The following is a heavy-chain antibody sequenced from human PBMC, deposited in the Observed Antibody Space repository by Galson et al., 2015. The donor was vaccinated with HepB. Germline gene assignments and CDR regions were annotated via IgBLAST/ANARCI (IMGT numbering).Heavy chain of an antibody. Sequence: CAISGDSVSSKSAAWTWIRQSPSRGLEWMGRTYYRSKWYFDYAVSVKSRITLSPDTSKNQFSLQLNSVTPEDTAMYYCARESREAGAFHYWGQGTPATVSS. CDR2: TYYRSKWYF. D-gene: IGHD4/OR15-4a*01. V-gene: IGHV6-1*01. CDR1: GDSVSSKSAA. CDR3: ARESREAGAFHY. J-gene: IGHJ4*02.